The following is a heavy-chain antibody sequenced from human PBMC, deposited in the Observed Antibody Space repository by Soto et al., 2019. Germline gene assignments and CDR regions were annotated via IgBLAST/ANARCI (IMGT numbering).Heavy chain of an antibody. V-gene: IGHV3-30-3*01. Sequence: GGSLRLSCAASGFTLSSYAMHWVRQAPGKGLEWVAVISYDGSNKYYADSVKGRFTISRDNSKNTLYLQMNSLRAEDTAVYYCARDQDLVYYYYGMDVWGQGTTVTVSS. CDR1: GFTLSSYA. J-gene: IGHJ6*02. CDR2: ISYDGSNK. CDR3: ARDQDLVYYYYGMDV. D-gene: IGHD2-15*01.